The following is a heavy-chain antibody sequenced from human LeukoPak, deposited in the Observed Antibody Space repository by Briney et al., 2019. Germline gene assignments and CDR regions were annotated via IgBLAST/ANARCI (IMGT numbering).Heavy chain of an antibody. Sequence: GGSLRLSCAASGFTFSTYWMHWVRQAPGKGLVWVSRINTDGSSTNYADSVKGRFTISRGNAKNTLYLQMNSLRAEDTAVYYCARLSASYGAPNWFDPWGQGTLVTVSS. CDR1: GFTFSTYW. CDR2: INTDGSST. V-gene: IGHV3-74*01. D-gene: IGHD4-17*01. J-gene: IGHJ5*02. CDR3: ARLSASYGAPNWFDP.